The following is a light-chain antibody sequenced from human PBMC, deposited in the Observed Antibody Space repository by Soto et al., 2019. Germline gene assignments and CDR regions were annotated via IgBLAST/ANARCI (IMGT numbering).Light chain of an antibody. CDR2: GAS. V-gene: IGKV3-15*01. J-gene: IGKJ1*01. CDR3: QQYNSWLWT. CDR1: QSVSSN. Sequence: EIVLTQYPATLSVSPGERATLSCRASQSVSSNLAWYQQKPGQAPRLPIYGASTRATGIPARFSGSGSGTEFTLIISSLQSEDSAVYYCQQYNSWLWTFGQGTKVDIK.